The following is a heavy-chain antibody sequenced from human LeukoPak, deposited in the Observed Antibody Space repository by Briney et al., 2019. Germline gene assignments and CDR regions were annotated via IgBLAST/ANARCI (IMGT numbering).Heavy chain of an antibody. CDR1: GYTFTSYD. Sequence: ASVKVSCKASGYTFTSYDINWVRQAPGQGLEWMGWMNPNSGNTGYAQKFQGRVTMTEDTSTDTAYMELSSLRSEDTAVYYCATKGLPNHDAFDIWGQGTMVTVSS. CDR2: MNPNSGNT. D-gene: IGHD1-1*01. V-gene: IGHV1-8*02. J-gene: IGHJ3*02. CDR3: ATKGLPNHDAFDI.